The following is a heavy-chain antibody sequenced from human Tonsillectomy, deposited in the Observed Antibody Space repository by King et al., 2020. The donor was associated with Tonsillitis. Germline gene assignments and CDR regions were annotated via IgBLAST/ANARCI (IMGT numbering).Heavy chain of an antibody. CDR1: GLTFINSW. V-gene: IGHV3-7*04. J-gene: IGHJ4*02. CDR2: IQPDGSEK. D-gene: IGHD6-19*01. CDR3: TRDQADSSFDY. Sequence: VQLVESGGGLVQPGGFLRLSCAASGLTFINSWMTWVRQAPGKGLEWVATIQPDGSEKYYVDSVKGRFTISRDNARNSLYLEMNSLGADDTAVYYCTRDQADSSFDYWGQGTLVTVSS.